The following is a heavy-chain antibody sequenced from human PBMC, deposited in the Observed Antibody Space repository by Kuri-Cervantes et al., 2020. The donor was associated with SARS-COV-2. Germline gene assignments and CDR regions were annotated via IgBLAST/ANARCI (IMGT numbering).Heavy chain of an antibody. CDR2: ISGSGGST. CDR3: VRGYDTLTGNYNGYYYYYGMDV. V-gene: IGHV3-23*01. CDR1: GFTFSSYA. J-gene: IGHJ6*02. D-gene: IGHD3-9*01. Sequence: GESLKISCAASGFTFSSYAMSWVRQAPGKGLEWVSAISGSGGSTYYADSVKGRFTISRDNSKNTLYLQMNSLRVEDTAVYYCVRGYDTLTGNYNGYYYYYGMDVWGQGTTVTVSS.